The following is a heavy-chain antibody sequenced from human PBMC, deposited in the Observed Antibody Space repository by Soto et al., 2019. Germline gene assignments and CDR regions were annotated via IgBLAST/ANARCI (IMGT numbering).Heavy chain of an antibody. J-gene: IGHJ4*02. CDR2: NYASGRT. Sequence: QVQLQESGPELVKPSGTLSPTCAVSGGPISSSNWWRWVRQPPGKGLEWIGENYASGRTNENPSLKSRVTISLDKFSTQYSLKLRSLTAADTAVYYCAGEVIGGQNYWGQGTLVTLSS. CDR1: GGPISSSNW. CDR3: AGEVIGGQNY. V-gene: IGHV4-4*02. D-gene: IGHD2-21*01.